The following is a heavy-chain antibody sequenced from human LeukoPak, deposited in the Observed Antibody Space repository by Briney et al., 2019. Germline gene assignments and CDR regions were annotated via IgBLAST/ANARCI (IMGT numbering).Heavy chain of an antibody. CDR1: GFTFSSYA. CDR3: GKKEATVATVFWD. D-gene: IGHD4-17*01. CDR2: ISASGGST. Sequence: PGGSLRLSCAAPGFTFSSYAMSWVRQAPGKGLEWVSDISASGGSTYYADSVKGRFTISRDNSKNPLYLQMESPGAEDTAGYFSGKKEATVATVFWDWGQGTLVTVSS. J-gene: IGHJ1*01. V-gene: IGHV3-23*01.